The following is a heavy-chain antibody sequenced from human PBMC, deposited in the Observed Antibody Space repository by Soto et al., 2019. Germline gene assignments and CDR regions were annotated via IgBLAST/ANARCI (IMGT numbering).Heavy chain of an antibody. CDR1: GDSMGSGDYY. V-gene: IGHV4-30-4*01. CDR3: SRGSAYYGFLT. J-gene: IGHJ5*02. D-gene: IGHD3-10*01. Sequence: QVQLQESGPGLVKPSQTLSLTCTVSGDSMGSGDYYWTWIRQPPGKRLEWIGYIYYIGTTFYNPSLESRVNISMDTSNNHFSLRLTSVTAADTAVYYCSRGSAYYGFLTWGQGTLVTVSS. CDR2: IYYIGTT.